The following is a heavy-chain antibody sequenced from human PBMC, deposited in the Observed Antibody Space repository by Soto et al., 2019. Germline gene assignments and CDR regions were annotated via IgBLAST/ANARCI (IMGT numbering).Heavy chain of an antibody. V-gene: IGHV4-59*01. CDR2: FYYSGST. Sequence: SETLSLTCTVSGGSISSYYWSWIRQSPGKGLEWIGYFYYSGSTNYNPSLKSRVTISVDTSKNQFSLKLSSVTAADTAVYYCARGTLTSYFDYWGQGTLVTVSS. CDR3: ARGTLTSYFDY. CDR1: GGSISSYY. J-gene: IGHJ4*02.